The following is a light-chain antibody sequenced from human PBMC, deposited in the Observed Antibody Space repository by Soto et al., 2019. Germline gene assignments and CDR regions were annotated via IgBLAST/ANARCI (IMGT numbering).Light chain of an antibody. J-gene: IGLJ2*01. V-gene: IGLV3-21*04. CDR3: QVWDSSSDVV. CDR1: NIGSKS. Sequence: SYELTQPPSVSVAPGKTARITCGGNNIGSKSVHWYQQKPGQAPVLVIYYDSDRPSGIPERFSGSNSGNTATLTIRRVEAGDEADYYCQVWDSSSDVVFGGGTKHTVL. CDR2: YDS.